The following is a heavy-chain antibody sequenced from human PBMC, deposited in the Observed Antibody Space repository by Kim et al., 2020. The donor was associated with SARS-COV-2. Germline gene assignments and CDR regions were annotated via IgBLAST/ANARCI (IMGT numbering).Heavy chain of an antibody. D-gene: IGHD6-13*01. V-gene: IGHV1-3*01. CDR3: ARWMIAAAGRFDP. J-gene: IGHJ5*02. CDR1: GYTFTSYA. Sequence: ASVKVSCKASGYTFTSYAMHWVRQAPGQRLEWMGWINAGNGNTKYSQKFQGRVTITRDTSASTAYMELSSLRSEDTAVYYCARWMIAAAGRFDPWGQGTLVTVSS. CDR2: INAGNGNT.